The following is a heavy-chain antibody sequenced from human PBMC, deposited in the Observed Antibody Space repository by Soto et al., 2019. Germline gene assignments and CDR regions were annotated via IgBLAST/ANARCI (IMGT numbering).Heavy chain of an antibody. CDR2: IYYSGST. CDR1: GGSISSYY. J-gene: IGHJ4*02. Sequence: SETLSLTCTVSGGSISSYYWSWIRQPPGKGLEWIGYIYYSGSTNYNPSLKSRVTISVDTSKNQFSLKLSSVTAADTVVYYCARGYYDSSGYFDYWGQGTLVTVSS. CDR3: ARGYYDSSGYFDY. V-gene: IGHV4-59*01. D-gene: IGHD3-22*01.